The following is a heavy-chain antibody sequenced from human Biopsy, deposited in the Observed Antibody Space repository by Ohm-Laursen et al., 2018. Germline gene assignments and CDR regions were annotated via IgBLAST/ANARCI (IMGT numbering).Heavy chain of an antibody. V-gene: IGHV1-69*10. CDR1: GGTFGNYA. D-gene: IGHD3-3*01. J-gene: IGHJ4*02. Sequence: VASVKVSCNASGGTFGNYAISWVRQAPGEGLEWMGGIIAVSGLVNYAPKFQGRVSITADKSTTTAYMELSNLKSEDTAVYYCAIPFQYYDSWGGYPPFDHWGQGTLVTVSS. CDR3: AIPFQYYDSWGGYPPFDH. CDR2: IIAVSGLV.